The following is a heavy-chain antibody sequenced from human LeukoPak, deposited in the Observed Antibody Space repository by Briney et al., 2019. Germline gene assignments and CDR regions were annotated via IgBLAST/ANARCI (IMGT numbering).Heavy chain of an antibody. Sequence: GGSLRLSCAASGFTFSSYAMSWFRQAPGKGLEWVSGISGSGIGGRTHYADSVKGRFTISRDNAKNTLYLQMNSLRAEDTAVYYCATPRGSGSYLAFDYWGQGTLVTVSS. CDR3: ATPRGSGSYLAFDY. CDR2: ISGSGIGGRT. J-gene: IGHJ4*02. CDR1: GFTFSSYA. D-gene: IGHD1-26*01. V-gene: IGHV3-23*01.